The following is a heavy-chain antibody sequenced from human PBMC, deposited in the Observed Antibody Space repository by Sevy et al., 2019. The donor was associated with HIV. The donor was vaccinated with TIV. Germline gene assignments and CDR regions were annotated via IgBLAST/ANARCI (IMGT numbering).Heavy chain of an antibody. J-gene: IGHJ6*02. V-gene: IGHV3-43*01. CDR2: VSWGGDST. Sequence: GGSLRLSCAASGFTFDDYTMHWVRQAPGKGLEWVSLVSWGGDSTNYADSVKGRFTISRDNIKNSLYLQMNSLRTEDTALYYCAKDRGFDYGMDVWGQGTTVTVSS. CDR3: AKDRGFDYGMDV. D-gene: IGHD3-3*01. CDR1: GFTFDDYT.